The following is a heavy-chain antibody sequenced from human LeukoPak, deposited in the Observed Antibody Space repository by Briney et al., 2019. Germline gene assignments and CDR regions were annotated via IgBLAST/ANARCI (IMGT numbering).Heavy chain of an antibody. J-gene: IGHJ4*02. CDR1: GFTFSSYG. D-gene: IGHD1-26*01. CDR2: ISYDGSNK. CDR3: AKDIGSRFDY. Sequence: GRSLRLSCAASGFTFSSYGMHWVRQAPGKGLEWVAVISYDGSNKYYADSVKGRFTISRDNSKNTLYLQMNSLRAEDTAVYYCAKDIGSRFDYWGQGTLVTVSS. V-gene: IGHV3-30*18.